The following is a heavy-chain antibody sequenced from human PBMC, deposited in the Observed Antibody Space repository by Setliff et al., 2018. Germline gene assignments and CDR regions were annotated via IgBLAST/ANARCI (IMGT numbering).Heavy chain of an antibody. CDR1: GGSISSYY. D-gene: IGHD3-10*01. CDR3: ARTSRDGATYMDV. J-gene: IGHJ6*03. Sequence: SETLSLTCTVSGGSISSYYWSWIRQPPGKGLEWIGYIYHSGSTNYNPSLKSRVTISVDTSKNQFSLKLSSVTAADTAVYYCARTSRDGATYMDVWGKGTTVTVSS. CDR2: IYHSGST. V-gene: IGHV4-59*01.